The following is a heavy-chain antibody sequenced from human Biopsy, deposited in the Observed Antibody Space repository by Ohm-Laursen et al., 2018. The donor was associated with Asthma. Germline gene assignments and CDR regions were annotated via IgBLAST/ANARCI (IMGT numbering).Heavy chain of an antibody. Sequence: GTLSLTCTVSGGAIDSGAYYWRWIRQLPGKGLAWISNINGMSNSIEYADSVTGRFSISRDNAKNSLYLQMNSLRAEDTAVYYCARDSYSSGLYDDFESWGQGTLVTVSS. D-gene: IGHD6-19*01. CDR1: GGAIDSGAYY. CDR3: ARDSYSSGLYDDFES. V-gene: IGHV3-11*01. CDR2: INGMSNSI. J-gene: IGHJ4*02.